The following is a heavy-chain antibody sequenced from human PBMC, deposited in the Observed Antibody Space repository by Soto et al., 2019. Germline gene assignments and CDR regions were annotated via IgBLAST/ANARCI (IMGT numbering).Heavy chain of an antibody. CDR1: GGSISSGGYY. Sequence: SETLSLTCTVPGGSISSGGYYWSWIRQHPGKGLEWIGYIYYSGSTYYNPSLKSRVTISVDTSKNQFSLKLSSVTAADTAVYYCARVSGYDFWSRPGTNYIHYSGQATLVSVSS. V-gene: IGHV4-31*03. J-gene: IGHJ4*02. D-gene: IGHD3-3*01. CDR2: IYYSGST. CDR3: ARVSGYDFWSRPGTNYIHY.